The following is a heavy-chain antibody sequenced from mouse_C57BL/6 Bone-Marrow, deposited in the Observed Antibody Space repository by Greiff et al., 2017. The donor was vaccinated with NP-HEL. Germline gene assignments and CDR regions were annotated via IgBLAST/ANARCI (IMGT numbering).Heavy chain of an antibody. CDR3: TYGDYDDEVYYFDY. CDR2: IDPENGDT. V-gene: IGHV14-4*01. D-gene: IGHD2-4*01. Sequence: EVKLMESGAELVRPGASVKLSCTASGFNIKDDYMHWVKQRPGQGLEWIGWIDPENGDTEYASKFQGKATITADTSSNTAYLQLSSLTSEDTAVYYCTYGDYDDEVYYFDYWGQGTTLTVSS. J-gene: IGHJ2*01. CDR1: GFNIKDDY.